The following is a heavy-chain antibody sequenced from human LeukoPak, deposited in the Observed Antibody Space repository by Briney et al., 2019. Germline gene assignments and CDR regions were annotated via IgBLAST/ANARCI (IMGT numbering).Heavy chain of an antibody. CDR2: INDNGAGA. D-gene: IGHD3-16*01. CDR1: GFTFSSYA. J-gene: IGHJ6*03. Sequence: GGSLRLSCSASGFTFSSYAMSWVRQAPGKGLKWVSTINDNGAGAYYADSVKGRFTISRDNSYNTVSLQMNSLRDEDTGVYFCAKGLRTGVGPYMGYHYYMDVWGKGATVTVSS. CDR3: AKGLRTGVGPYMGYHYYMDV. V-gene: IGHV3-23*01.